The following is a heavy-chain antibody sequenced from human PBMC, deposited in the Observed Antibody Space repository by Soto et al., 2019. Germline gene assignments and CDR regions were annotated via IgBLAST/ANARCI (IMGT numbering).Heavy chain of an antibody. CDR3: ASPRRGIRFFDY. V-gene: IGHV3-11*01. D-gene: IGHD3-16*01. CDR2: ITSSGSTI. J-gene: IGHJ4*02. CDR1: GFTFSDYY. Sequence: VGSLRLSCAASGFTFSDYYMSWIRQAPGKGLEWISYITSSGSTIYYADSVKGRFTISRDNAKNSLYLQMNSLRAEDTAVYYCASPRRGIRFFDYWGQGTLVTVSS.